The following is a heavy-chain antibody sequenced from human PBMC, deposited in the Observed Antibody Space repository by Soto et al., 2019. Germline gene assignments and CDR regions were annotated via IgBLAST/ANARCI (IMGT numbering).Heavy chain of an antibody. CDR1: GYAFPNYA. J-gene: IGHJ3*02. V-gene: IGHV1-3*01. Sequence: ASVKVSCKASGYAFPNYAIHWVRQAPGQRLEWMGWINPAHGNTKYSQNFQGRVTISRDTSANTAYMELRSLASEDTAVYYCGRGPYIRGWPGAADIWGKAPMVTVSS. D-gene: IGHD6-19*01. CDR3: GRGPYIRGWPGAADI. CDR2: INPAHGNT.